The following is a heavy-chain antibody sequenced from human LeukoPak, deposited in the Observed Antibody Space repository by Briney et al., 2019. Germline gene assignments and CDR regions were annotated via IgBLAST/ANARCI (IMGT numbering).Heavy chain of an antibody. D-gene: IGHD4-23*01. CDR2: ISSDSRHI. CDR3: ATDYAGNSLWYYYGLGV. Sequence: GGSLRLSCAASGFTFSHYSMNWVRQAPGKGLEWVSSISSDSRHIYYADSLKGRFAISRDNAKNSLYLQMNSLRAEDTAVYYCATDYAGNSLWYYYGLGVWGQGTTVTVSS. J-gene: IGHJ6*02. V-gene: IGHV3-21*01. CDR1: GFTFSHYS.